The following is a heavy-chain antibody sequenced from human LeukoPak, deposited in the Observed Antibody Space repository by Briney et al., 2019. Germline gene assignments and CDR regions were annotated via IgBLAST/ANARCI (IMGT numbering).Heavy chain of an antibody. CDR3: ARGAWGYNSGYHNY. CDR1: GGTFSYA. V-gene: IGHV1-69*05. Sequence: ASVKVSCKVSGGTFSYAISWVPQAPGQGLEWMGGNIPIFGTADYAQNFQGRVTFTTDESTSTAYMELSSLRSEDTAVYYCARGAWGYNSGYHNYWGQGTLVTVSS. D-gene: IGHD5-18*01. CDR2: NIPIFGTA. J-gene: IGHJ4*02.